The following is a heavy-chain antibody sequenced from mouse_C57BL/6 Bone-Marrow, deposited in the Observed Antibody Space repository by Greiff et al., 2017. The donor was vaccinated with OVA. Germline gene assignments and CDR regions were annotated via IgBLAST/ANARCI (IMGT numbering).Heavy chain of an antibody. CDR3: ARSNYDYGEGFAY. Sequence: QVQLQQPGAELVKPGASVKLSCKASGYTFTSYWMHWVKQRPGQGLEWIGMIHPNSGSTNYNEKFKSKATLTVDKSSSTAYMQLSSLTSEDSAVYYCARSNYDYGEGFAYWGQGTLVTVSA. CDR2: IHPNSGST. CDR1: GYTFTSYW. D-gene: IGHD2-4*01. J-gene: IGHJ3*01. V-gene: IGHV1-64*01.